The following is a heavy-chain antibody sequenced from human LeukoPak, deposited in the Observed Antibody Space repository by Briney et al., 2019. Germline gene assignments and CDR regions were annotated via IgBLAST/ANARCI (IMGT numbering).Heavy chain of an antibody. D-gene: IGHD3-22*01. CDR2: ISYDGSNQ. CDR1: GFTFSSYG. J-gene: IGHJ4*02. CDR3: AKQGPYDSSAYLFDY. V-gene: IGHV3-30*18. Sequence: PGGSLRLSCAASGFTFSSYGMHWVRQAPGKGLEWVAVISYDGSNQYHADSVKGRSTLSRDNAKNTLYLQMNSLRAEDTAVYYCAKQGPYDSSAYLFDYWGQGTLVTVSS.